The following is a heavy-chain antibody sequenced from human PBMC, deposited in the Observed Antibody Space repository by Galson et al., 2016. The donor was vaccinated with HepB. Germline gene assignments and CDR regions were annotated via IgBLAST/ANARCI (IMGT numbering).Heavy chain of an antibody. Sequence: SLRLSCAASGFTFSNVWMNWVRQAPGKGLEWVGRIRSKTAGGTTDYAAPVKGRFTVSRDDSKNTLFLQMSSLETDDTAVYYCATEVFGMPFNWDYWGQGTVVTVSS. J-gene: IGHJ4*02. V-gene: IGHV3-15*01. CDR1: GFTFSNVW. CDR2: IRSKTAGGTT. CDR3: ATEVFGMPFNWDY. D-gene: IGHD2-2*01.